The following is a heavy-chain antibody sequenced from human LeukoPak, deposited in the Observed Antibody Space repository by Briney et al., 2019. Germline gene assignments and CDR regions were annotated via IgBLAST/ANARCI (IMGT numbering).Heavy chain of an antibody. CDR2: INPSGGST. CDR3: ARTGDSSGWYAWFGP. J-gene: IGHJ5*02. CDR1: GYTFTSYY. Sequence: GASVKVSCKASGYTFTSYYMHWVRQAPGQGLEWMGLINPSGGSTSYAQKFQGRVTMTRDTSTSTVYMELSSLRSEDTAVYYCARTGDSSGWYAWFGPWGQGTLVTVSS. D-gene: IGHD6-19*01. V-gene: IGHV1-46*01.